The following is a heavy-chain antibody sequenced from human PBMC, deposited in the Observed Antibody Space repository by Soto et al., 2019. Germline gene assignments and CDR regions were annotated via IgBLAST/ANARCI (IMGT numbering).Heavy chain of an antibody. J-gene: IGHJ4*02. V-gene: IGHV4-31*03. CDR2: IYYSGST. CDR1: GGSISSGGYY. CDR3: ARVVAAAGPVFDY. Sequence: SETLSLTCTVSGGSISSGGYYWSWIRQHPGKGLEWIGYIYYSGSTYYNPSLKSRVTISVDTSKNQFSLKLSSVTAADTAVYYCARVVAAAGPVFDYWGQGTLVTVSS. D-gene: IGHD6-13*01.